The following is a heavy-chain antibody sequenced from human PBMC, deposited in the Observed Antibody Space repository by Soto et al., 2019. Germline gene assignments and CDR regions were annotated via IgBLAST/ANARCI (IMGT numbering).Heavy chain of an antibody. V-gene: IGHV3-33*01. CDR2: IRYDGSNK. CDR3: ARGQPYGMDV. CDR1: GFTFSSYG. Sequence: QVQLVESGGGVVQPGRSLRLSCAASGFTFSSYGMHWVRQAPGKGLEWVAVIRYDGSNKYYADSVKGRFTISRDNSKNTLYLQMNSLRAEDTAVYYCARGQPYGMDVWGQGTTVTVSS. J-gene: IGHJ6*02.